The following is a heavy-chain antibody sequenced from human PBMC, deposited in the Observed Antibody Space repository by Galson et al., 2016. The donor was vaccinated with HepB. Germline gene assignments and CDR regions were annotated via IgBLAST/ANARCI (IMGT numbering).Heavy chain of an antibody. V-gene: IGHV3-7*01. CDR3: AQYGGLVDS. CDR2: ISHDGRDQ. J-gene: IGHJ4*02. Sequence: SLRLSCAASGLNFWTYWMTWVRQAPGKGPEWVASISHDGRDQRYVDSVKGRFTISRDNARNPLYLQMNSLRVDDTALYYCAQYGGLVDSWGQGTLVTVSS. CDR1: GLNFWTYW. D-gene: IGHD3-16*01.